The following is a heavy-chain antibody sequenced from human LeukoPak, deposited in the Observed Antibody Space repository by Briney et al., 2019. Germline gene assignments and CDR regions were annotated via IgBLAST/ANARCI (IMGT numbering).Heavy chain of an antibody. Sequence: VASVKVSCKASGYTFTGYYMHWVRQAPGQGLEWMGWINPNCGGTNYAQKFQGRVTMTRDTSISTAYMEPSRLRSDDTAVYYCARDLDYDSSGYDYGMDVWGQGTTVTVSS. CDR2: INPNCGGT. V-gene: IGHV1-2*02. CDR1: GYTFTGYY. CDR3: ARDLDYDSSGYDYGMDV. D-gene: IGHD3-22*01. J-gene: IGHJ6*02.